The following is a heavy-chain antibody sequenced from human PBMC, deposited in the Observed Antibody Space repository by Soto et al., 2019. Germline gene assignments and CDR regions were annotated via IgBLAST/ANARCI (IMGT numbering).Heavy chain of an antibody. CDR1: GFTFSRYA. Sequence: GGSLRLSCAASGFTFSRYAMSWVRQAPGKGLEWVSVITASGGSTYYADSVKGRFTISRDNFKNTLYLQMNSLRAEDTAVYYCAKVYSSWIQEFDYWGQGTLVTVSS. CDR3: AKVYSSWIQEFDY. D-gene: IGHD5-18*01. CDR2: ITASGGST. V-gene: IGHV3-23*01. J-gene: IGHJ4*02.